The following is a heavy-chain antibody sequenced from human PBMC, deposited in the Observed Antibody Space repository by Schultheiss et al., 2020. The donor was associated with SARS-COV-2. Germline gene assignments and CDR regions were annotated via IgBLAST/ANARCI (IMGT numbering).Heavy chain of an antibody. D-gene: IGHD6-6*01. J-gene: IGHJ5*02. CDR3: ARHRIAARFEWFDP. Sequence: SETLSLTCTVSGGSISSSSYYWGWIRQPPGKGLEWIGRIYTSGSTNYNPSLKSRVTISVDTSKNQFSLKLSSVTAADTAVYYCARHRIAARFEWFDPWGQGTLVTVSS. V-gene: IGHV4-39*01. CDR2: IYTSGST. CDR1: GGSISSSSYY.